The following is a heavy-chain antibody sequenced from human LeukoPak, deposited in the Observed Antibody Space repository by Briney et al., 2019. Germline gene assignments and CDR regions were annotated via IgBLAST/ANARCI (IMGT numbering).Heavy chain of an antibody. Sequence: PGGSLRLSCAASGFTLSDHYMDWVRQAPGKGLEWVGRTRNKANSYTTEYAASVKGRFTFSRDDSKSSLSLQMDSLKIEDTAVYYCAKTLYVSGRYYFDYWGQGTLVTVSS. J-gene: IGHJ4*02. D-gene: IGHD2/OR15-2a*01. CDR2: TRNKANSYTT. V-gene: IGHV3-72*01. CDR1: GFTLSDHY. CDR3: AKTLYVSGRYYFDY.